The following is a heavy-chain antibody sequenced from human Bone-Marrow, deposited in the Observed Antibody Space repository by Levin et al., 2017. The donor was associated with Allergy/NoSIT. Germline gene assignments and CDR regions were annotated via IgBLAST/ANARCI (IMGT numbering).Heavy chain of an antibody. CDR2: IYYSGTT. Sequence: SETLSLTCTVSGGSMSSFYWSWIRQSPEKGLEWIASIYYSGTTHYNRSLQSRVTMSLDTSKNHFSLRLTSVTAADTAVYYCARSLVGATPLGYFDSWGQGTLVTVSS. CDR1: GGSMSSFY. CDR3: ARSLVGATPLGYFDS. D-gene: IGHD1-26*01. V-gene: IGHV4-59*13. J-gene: IGHJ4*02.